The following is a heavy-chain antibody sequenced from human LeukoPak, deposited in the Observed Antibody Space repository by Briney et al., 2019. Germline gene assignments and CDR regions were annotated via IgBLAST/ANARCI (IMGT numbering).Heavy chain of an antibody. J-gene: IGHJ4*02. CDR3: ARELMTSDDY. CDR2: IRYDGSNK. V-gene: IGHV3-30*02. CDR1: GFTFSSYG. Sequence: PGGSLRLSCAASGFTFSSYGMHWVRQAPGKGLEWVAFIRYDGSNKYYADSVKGRFTISRDNSKNTLYLQMNSLRAEDTAVYYCARELMTSDDYWGQGTLVTVSS.